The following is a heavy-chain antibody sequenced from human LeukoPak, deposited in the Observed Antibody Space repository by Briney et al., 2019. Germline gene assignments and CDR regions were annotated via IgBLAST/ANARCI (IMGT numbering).Heavy chain of an antibody. V-gene: IGHV3-48*03. CDR3: ARDSLQYSSSWYDSSFDY. J-gene: IGHJ4*02. Sequence: GGSLRLSCAASGFTFSSYEMNWVRQAPGKGLEWVSYINSSGSTIYYADSVKGRFTIFRDNAKNSLYLQMNSLRAEDTAFYYCARDSLQYSSSWYDSSFDYWGQGTLVTVSS. D-gene: IGHD6-13*01. CDR2: INSSGSTI. CDR1: GFTFSSYE.